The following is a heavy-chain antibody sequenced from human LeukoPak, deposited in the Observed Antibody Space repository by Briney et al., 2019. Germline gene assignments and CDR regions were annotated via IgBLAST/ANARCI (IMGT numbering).Heavy chain of an antibody. J-gene: IGHJ3*02. Sequence: ASVKVSCKASGYTFTSYYMHWVRQAPGQGLEWMGIINPSGGSTSYAQKFQGRVTITRNTSISTAYMELSSLRSEDTAVYYCARGSYYDILTGYYSRDNAFDIWGQGTMVTVSS. D-gene: IGHD3-9*01. CDR3: ARGSYYDILTGYYSRDNAFDI. V-gene: IGHV1-46*01. CDR2: INPSGGST. CDR1: GYTFTSYY.